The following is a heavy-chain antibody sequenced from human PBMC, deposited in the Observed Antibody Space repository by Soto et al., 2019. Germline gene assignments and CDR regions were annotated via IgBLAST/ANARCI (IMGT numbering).Heavy chain of an antibody. D-gene: IGHD2-2*01. V-gene: IGHV3-21*02. J-gene: IGHJ5*02. CDR1: EFPFSDYT. CDR2: ISRRSVYI. CDR3: ARDRRTKGYCSSSSCYASVS. Sequence: EVQLVESGGGLVKPGGSLRLSCAGSEFPFSDYTMTWVRQAPGKGLEWVSSISRRSVYIYYADSVKGRFTISRDNAKNSLSLLMNSLKAEDTAVYYCARDRRTKGYCSSSSCYASVSWGQGTLVTVSS.